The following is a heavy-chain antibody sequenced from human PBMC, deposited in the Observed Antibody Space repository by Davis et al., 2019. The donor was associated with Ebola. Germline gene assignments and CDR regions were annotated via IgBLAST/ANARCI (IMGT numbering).Heavy chain of an antibody. J-gene: IGHJ5*02. V-gene: IGHV1-2*06. CDR2: INPDSGAT. CDR1: GYTFTGYT. Sequence: ASVKVSCKASGYTFTGYTIHWVRQAPGQGLEWMGRINPDSGATNYAQKFHGRVTVTSDTSINTAYMELSGLKSDDTAVYYCATSISGADSNWFDHWGQGTLVTVSS. D-gene: IGHD6-13*01. CDR3: ATSISGADSNWFDH.